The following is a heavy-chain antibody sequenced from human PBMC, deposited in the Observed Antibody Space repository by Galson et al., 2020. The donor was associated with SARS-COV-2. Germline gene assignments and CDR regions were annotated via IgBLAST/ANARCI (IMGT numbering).Heavy chain of an antibody. V-gene: IGHV1-46*01. CDR1: GYTFTSYY. D-gene: IGHD2-21*01. Sequence: ASVKVSCKTSGYTFTSYYIHWVRQAPGQGLEWVGIINPRDDITSYAQKFQGRVTMTRDTSTSTVHMELSSLRPEDTAVYYCAREWGDTSSSVLDSWGRGTLVTVSS. CDR3: AREWGDTSSSVLDS. CDR2: INPRDDIT. J-gene: IGHJ4*02.